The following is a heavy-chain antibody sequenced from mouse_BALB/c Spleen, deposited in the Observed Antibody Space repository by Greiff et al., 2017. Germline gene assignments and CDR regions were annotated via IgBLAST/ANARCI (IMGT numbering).Heavy chain of an antibody. D-gene: IGHD2-2*01. J-gene: IGHJ3*01. CDR3: ARSGYDGAY. CDR1: GFNIKDTY. CDR2: IDPANGNT. V-gene: IGHV14-3*02. Sequence: EVQVVESGAELVKPGASVKLSCTASGFNIKDTYMHWVKQRPEQGLEWIGRIDPANGNTKYDPKFQGKATITADTSSNTAYLQLSSLTSEDTAVYYCARSGYDGAYWGQGTLVTVSA.